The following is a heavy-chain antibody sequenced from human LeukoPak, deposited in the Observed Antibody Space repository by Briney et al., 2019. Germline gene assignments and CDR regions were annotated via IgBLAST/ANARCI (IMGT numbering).Heavy chain of an antibody. CDR3: ARDITYYDSSGYYHGNWFDP. CDR2: MNPNSGNT. D-gene: IGHD3-22*01. CDR1: GYTFTSYD. J-gene: IGHJ5*02. Sequence: ASVKVSCKASGYTFTSYDINWVRQATGQGLEWMGWMNPNSGNTGYAQKFQGRVTMTRNTSISTAYMELSSLRSEDTAVYYFARDITYYDSSGYYHGNWFDPWGQGTLVTVSS. V-gene: IGHV1-8*01.